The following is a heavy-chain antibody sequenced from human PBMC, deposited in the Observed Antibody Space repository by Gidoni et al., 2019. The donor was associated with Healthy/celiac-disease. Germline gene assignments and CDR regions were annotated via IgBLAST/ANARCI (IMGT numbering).Heavy chain of an antibody. Sequence: QVQLVESGGGVVQPGRSLRLSCSASGFTFSSYAMHWVRQAPGKGLEWVAVISYDGSNKYYADSVKGRFTISRDNSKNTLYLQMNSLRAEDTAVYYCARESTVTVPTYDYWGQGTLVTVSS. CDR2: ISYDGSNK. D-gene: IGHD2-2*01. J-gene: IGHJ4*02. CDR3: ARESTVTVPTYDY. CDR1: GFTFSSYA. V-gene: IGHV3-30-3*01.